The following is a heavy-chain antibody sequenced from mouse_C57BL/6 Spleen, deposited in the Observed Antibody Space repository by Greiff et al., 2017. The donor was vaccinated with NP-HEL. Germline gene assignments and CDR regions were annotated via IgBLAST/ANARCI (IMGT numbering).Heavy chain of an antibody. Sequence: EVKLVESGEGLVKPGGSLKLSCAASGFTFSSYAMSWVRQTPEKRLEWVAYISSGGDYIYYADTVKGRFTISRDNARNTLYLQMSSLKSEDTAMYYCTREGDYGYYAMDYWGQGTSVTVSS. CDR3: TREGDYGYYAMDY. CDR1: GFTFSSYA. J-gene: IGHJ4*01. V-gene: IGHV5-9-1*02. D-gene: IGHD1-1*01. CDR2: ISSGGDYI.